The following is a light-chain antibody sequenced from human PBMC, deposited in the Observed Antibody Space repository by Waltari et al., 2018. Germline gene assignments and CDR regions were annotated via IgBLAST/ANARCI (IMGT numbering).Light chain of an antibody. J-gene: IGKJ3*01. CDR3: HQRSNWPLT. V-gene: IGKV3-11*01. Sequence: EVVLTKSPATLSLSPGDRATLSCRASQSVTTDLAWYQQRRGQAPRLLIYDASARATGIPARFSGSGSGTDFTLTISGLEPEDFAVYYCHQRSNWPLTFGPGTKVDFK. CDR2: DAS. CDR1: QSVTTD.